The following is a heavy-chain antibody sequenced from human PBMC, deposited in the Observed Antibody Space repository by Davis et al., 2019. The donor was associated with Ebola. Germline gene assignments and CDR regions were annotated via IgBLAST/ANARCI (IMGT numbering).Heavy chain of an antibody. D-gene: IGHD5-24*01. CDR1: SGSFSGYY. CDR2: INHSGST. V-gene: IGHV4-34*01. J-gene: IGHJ4*02. Sequence: SETLSLTCAVYSGSFSGYYWSWIRQPPGKGLEWIGEINHSGSTNYNPSLKSRVTISVDTSKNQFSLKLSSVTAADTAVYYCARGWRRWLQVMGYWGQGTLVTVSS. CDR3: ARGWRRWLQVMGY.